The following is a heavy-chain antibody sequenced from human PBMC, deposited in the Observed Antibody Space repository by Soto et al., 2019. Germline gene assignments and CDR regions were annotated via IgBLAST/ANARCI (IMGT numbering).Heavy chain of an antibody. D-gene: IGHD3-22*01. V-gene: IGHV3-15*01. CDR3: VTDTNDYDSRGYYYRDY. J-gene: IGHJ4*02. CDR1: GFTFSNAW. Sequence: GGSLRLSCAASGFTFSNAWMTWVRQAPGKGLEWVGRIKSKTDDGTTDYAAPVKGRFTISRDDSRNMLYLQMNSLKTEDTALYYCVTDTNDYDSRGYYYRDYWGQGTLVTVSS. CDR2: IKSKTDDGTT.